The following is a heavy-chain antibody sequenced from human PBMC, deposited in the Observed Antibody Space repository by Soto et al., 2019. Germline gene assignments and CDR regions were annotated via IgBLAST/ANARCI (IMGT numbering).Heavy chain of an antibody. V-gene: IGHV3-21*01. J-gene: IGHJ6*02. Sequence: EVQLVESGGGLVKPGGSLRLSCAASGFTFSSYSMNWVRQAPGKGLEWVSSISSSSSYIYYADSVKGRFTISRANAKNYMNLQLTSLRAEDTAVYYCASDRSSYYDMLPAGDYYYYYGMDVWGQGTKVTVSS. D-gene: IGHD3-9*01. CDR1: GFTFSSYS. CDR3: ASDRSSYYDMLPAGDYYYYYGMDV. CDR2: ISSSSSYI.